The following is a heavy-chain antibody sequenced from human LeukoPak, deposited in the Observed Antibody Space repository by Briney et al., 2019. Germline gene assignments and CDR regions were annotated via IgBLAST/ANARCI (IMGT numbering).Heavy chain of an antibody. V-gene: IGHV1-69*04. Sequence: ASVKVSCKASGGTFSSYAISWVRQAPGQGLEWMGRIIPIFGIANYAQKFQGRVTITADKSTSTAYMELSSLRSEDTAVYYCARDLGDGYNLNWFHPWGQGTLVTVSS. D-gene: IGHD5-24*01. CDR1: GGTFSSYA. J-gene: IGHJ5*02. CDR2: IIPIFGIA. CDR3: ARDLGDGYNLNWFHP.